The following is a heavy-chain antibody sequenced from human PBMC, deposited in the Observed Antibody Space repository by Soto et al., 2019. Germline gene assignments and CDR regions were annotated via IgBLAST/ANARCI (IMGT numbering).Heavy chain of an antibody. D-gene: IGHD3-22*01. CDR1: GFTVSSNY. J-gene: IGHJ6*02. Sequence: GGSLRLSCAASGFTVSSNYMSWVRQAPGKGLEWVAVISYDGSNKYYADSVKGRFTISRDNSKNTLYLQMNSLRAEDTAVYYCAKEAGSGYYLDYGMDVWGQGTTVTVS. V-gene: IGHV3-30*18. CDR3: AKEAGSGYYLDYGMDV. CDR2: ISYDGSNK.